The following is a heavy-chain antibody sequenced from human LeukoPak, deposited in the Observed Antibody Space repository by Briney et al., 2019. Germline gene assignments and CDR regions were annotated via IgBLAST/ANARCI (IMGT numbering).Heavy chain of an antibody. J-gene: IGHJ4*02. D-gene: IGHD6-13*01. CDR1: GGSISSYY. V-gene: IGHV4-4*07. CDR3: AGGVAVVGAADY. Sequence: SETLPLTCTVSGGSISSYYWSWIRQPAGKGLEWIGRIYTSGSTNYNPSLKSRVTMSVDTSKNQFSLKVTSVSAADTAVYYCAGGVAVVGAADYWGQGTLVTVSS. CDR2: IYTSGST.